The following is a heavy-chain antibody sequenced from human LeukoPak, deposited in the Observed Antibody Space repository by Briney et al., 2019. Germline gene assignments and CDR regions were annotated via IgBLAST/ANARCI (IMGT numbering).Heavy chain of an antibody. D-gene: IGHD7-27*01. CDR2: ISGSGRDT. Sequence: EGSLRLSCAASGFTFSSYAVSWVRQAPGKGLEWVSAISGSGRDTHYADSVKGRFTISRDNSKNTVYLQMNSLRAEDTAVYYCASLGIGGYWGQGTLVTVSS. J-gene: IGHJ4*02. CDR3: ASLGIGGY. V-gene: IGHV3-23*01. CDR1: GFTFSSYA.